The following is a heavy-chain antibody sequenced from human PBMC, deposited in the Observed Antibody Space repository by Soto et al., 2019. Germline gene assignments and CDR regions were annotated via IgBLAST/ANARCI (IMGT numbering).Heavy chain of an antibody. V-gene: IGHV1-3*01. CDR2: IXAAXXDX. J-gene: IGHJ5*02. CDR3: VRRHVSATGIDWFDP. Sequence: ASVKVSCKASGYTFTSYGIHCVRQAPGQRIEWMGWIXAAXXDXXXXXKXXGRVTITRDTSASTAYMELSSLRSEDTAVYYCVRRHVSATGIDWFDPWGQGTLVTASS. D-gene: IGHD6-13*01. CDR1: GYTFTSYG.